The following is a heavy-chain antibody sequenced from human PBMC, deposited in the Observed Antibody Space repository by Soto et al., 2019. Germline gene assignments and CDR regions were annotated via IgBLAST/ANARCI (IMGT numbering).Heavy chain of an antibody. J-gene: IGHJ6*02. CDR1: GFPFSSYG. D-gene: IGHD6-19*01. V-gene: IGHV3-33*01. CDR2: IWYDGSNK. Sequence: PRGSLRLSCAASGFPFSSYGMHWVRQAPGKGLEWVAVIWYDGSNKYYAASVKGRFTISRDNSKNTLYLQMNSXTAEDTAVYYCARDKIGSGGDYYDYYGMDLRGQGTTVTVSS. CDR3: ARDKIGSGGDYYDYYGMDL.